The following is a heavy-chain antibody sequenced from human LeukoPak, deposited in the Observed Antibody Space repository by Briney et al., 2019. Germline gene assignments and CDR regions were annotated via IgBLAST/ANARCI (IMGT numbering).Heavy chain of an antibody. CDR3: TTVTHFYL. CDR1: GFTFSGAW. CDR2: IQGGGTT. D-gene: IGHD2/OR15-2a*01. V-gene: IGHV3-15*01. J-gene: IGHJ4*02. Sequence: PGGSLRLSCAGSGFTFSGAWLSWVRQAPGKGLEWIGRIQGGGTTDYAAPVKGRFTISRDDSKATLYLQMNSLKTEDTAIYYCTTVTHFYLGGQEILVTVSS.